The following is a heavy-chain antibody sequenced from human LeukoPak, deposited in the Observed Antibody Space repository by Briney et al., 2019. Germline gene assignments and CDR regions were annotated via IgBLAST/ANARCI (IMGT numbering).Heavy chain of an antibody. CDR2: IRYDGSNK. Sequence: GGSLRLSCAASGFTFSSYGMHWVRQAPGKGLEWVAFIRYDGSNKYYADSVKGRFTISRDNSKNTLYLQMNSLRAEDTAVYYCARDLHLSSRGYSYELFRVAFDIWGQGTMVTVSS. D-gene: IGHD5-18*01. CDR1: GFTFSSYG. V-gene: IGHV3-30*02. CDR3: ARDLHLSSRGYSYELFRVAFDI. J-gene: IGHJ3*02.